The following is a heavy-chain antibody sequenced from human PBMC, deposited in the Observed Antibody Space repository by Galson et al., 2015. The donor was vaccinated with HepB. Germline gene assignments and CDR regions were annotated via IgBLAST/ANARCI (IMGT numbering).Heavy chain of an antibody. CDR2: ISSSSSYI. V-gene: IGHV3-21*01. J-gene: IGHJ4*02. CDR1: GFTFSSYS. CDR3: ARDQNEIAVAGTVDY. D-gene: IGHD6-19*01. Sequence: SLRLSCAASGFTFSSYSMNWVRQAPGKGLEWVSSISSSSSYIYYADSVKGRFTISRDNAKNSLYLQMNSLRAEDTAVYYCARDQNEIAVAGTVDYWGQGTLVTVSS.